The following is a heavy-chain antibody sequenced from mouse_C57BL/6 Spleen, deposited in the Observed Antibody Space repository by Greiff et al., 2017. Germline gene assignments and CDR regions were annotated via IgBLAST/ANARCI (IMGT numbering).Heavy chain of an antibody. V-gene: IGHV5-17*01. Sequence: EVKLMESGGGLVKPGGSLKLSCAASGFTFSDYGMHWVRQAPEKGLEWVAYISSGSSTIYYAGTVKGRFTISRDNAKTTLFLQMTSLRSEDTAMYYCSRGDYYGSYYAMDYWGQGTSVTVSS. D-gene: IGHD1-1*01. CDR1: GFTFSDYG. CDR3: SRGDYYGSYYAMDY. J-gene: IGHJ4*01. CDR2: ISSGSSTI.